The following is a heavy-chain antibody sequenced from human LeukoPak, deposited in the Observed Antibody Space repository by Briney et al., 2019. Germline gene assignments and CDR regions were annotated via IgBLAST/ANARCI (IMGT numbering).Heavy chain of an antibody. Sequence: PGGSLRLSCAASGFTFSSYSMNWVRQAPGKGLEWVSHISSGGAPIFYADSVKGRFTISRDNGQNSLYLQMNSLRDGDTAMYYCARDNSCGFGDHVYAYDIWGQGTMVTVSS. CDR1: GFTFSSYS. V-gene: IGHV3-48*02. D-gene: IGHD4-17*01. CDR2: ISSGGAPI. CDR3: ARDNSCGFGDHVYAYDI. J-gene: IGHJ3*02.